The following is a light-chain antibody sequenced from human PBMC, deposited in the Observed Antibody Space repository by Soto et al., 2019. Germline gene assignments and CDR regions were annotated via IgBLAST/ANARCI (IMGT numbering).Light chain of an antibody. CDR3: QQYNSYSPGFT. J-gene: IGKJ3*01. V-gene: IGKV1-5*03. CDR2: KAS. Sequence: DIQMTQSPSTLSASVGDRVTITCRASQSISSWLAWYQQKPGKAPKLLIYKASSLESGVPSRFSGSGSGTEFTLTISRLQPDDFATYYCQQYNSYSPGFTFGPGTKVDIK. CDR1: QSISSW.